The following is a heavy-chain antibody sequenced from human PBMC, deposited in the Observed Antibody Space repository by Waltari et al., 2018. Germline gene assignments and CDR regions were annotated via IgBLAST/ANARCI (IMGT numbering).Heavy chain of an antibody. J-gene: IGHJ4*02. CDR2: IIPNFGQA. V-gene: IGHV1-69*05. D-gene: IGHD4-17*01. CDR3: ARGTRTTVTRHFDY. CDR1: GGTFSSYA. Sequence: QVQLVQSGAEVKKPGSSVKVSCKASGGTFSSYAISWVRQAPGQGLEWMGGIIPNFGQANYAQKFQGRVTITTDEATSTAYMELSSLRSEDTAVYYWARGTRTTVTRHFDYWGQGTLVTVSS.